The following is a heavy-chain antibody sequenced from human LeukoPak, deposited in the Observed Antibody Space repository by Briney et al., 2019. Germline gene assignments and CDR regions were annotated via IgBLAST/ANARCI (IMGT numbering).Heavy chain of an antibody. Sequence: PGGSLRLSCAASGFTFSDYYMTWIRQAPGKGPEWVSYISSSSSTIYYADSVKGRFTISRDNAKNSLYLQMNSLRAEDTAVYYCAREASGSVVYYYYMDVWGKGTTVTVSS. CDR1: GFTFSDYY. CDR2: ISSSSSTI. V-gene: IGHV3-11*04. J-gene: IGHJ6*03. D-gene: IGHD4-23*01. CDR3: AREASGSVVYYYYMDV.